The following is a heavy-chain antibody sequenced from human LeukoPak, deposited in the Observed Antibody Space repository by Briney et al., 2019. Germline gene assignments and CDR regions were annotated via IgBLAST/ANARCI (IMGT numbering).Heavy chain of an antibody. J-gene: IGHJ4*01. Sequence: GGSLRLSCAASGFSFSTSPMSWVRQPPGKGLEWVSAMNNGPGATFYRDSVRGRFTISRDDSKSTLYLQMNSLRAEDTGTYYCAKTHYDLLDVWGQGNPGHRLL. CDR1: GFSFSTSP. V-gene: IGHV3-23*01. CDR3: AKTHYDLLDV. D-gene: IGHD5-12*01. CDR2: MNNGPGAT.